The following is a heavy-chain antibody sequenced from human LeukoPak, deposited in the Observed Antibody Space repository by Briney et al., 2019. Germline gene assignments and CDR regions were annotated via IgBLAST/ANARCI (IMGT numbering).Heavy chain of an antibody. CDR3: TTAQIYDSTWYGRDY. CDR1: RFRFSRYV. V-gene: IGHV3-30-3*01. J-gene: IGHJ4*02. Sequence: GGSLRLSCAASRFRFSRYVMHWVRQAPGKGLEWVAVISYDGSNKDYADSVKGRFTISRDNSKNTLYLQMNSLRVEDTAVYYCTTAQIYDSTWYGRDYWGQGTLVTVSS. CDR2: ISYDGSNK. D-gene: IGHD6-13*01.